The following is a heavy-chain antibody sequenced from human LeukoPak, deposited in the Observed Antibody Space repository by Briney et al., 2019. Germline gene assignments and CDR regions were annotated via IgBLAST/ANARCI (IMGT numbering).Heavy chain of an antibody. CDR2: IYSDGST. CDR1: GFNVNSNY. J-gene: IGHJ6*03. Sequence: TGGSLRLSCAASGFNVNSNYMSWVRQAPGEGLEWVSLIYSDGSTYYEDSVKGRFTISRDNAKNSLYLQMNSLRAEDTAVYYCARDPYSGSYGDYYYYYMDVWGKGTTVTISS. D-gene: IGHD1-26*01. CDR3: ARDPYSGSYGDYYYYYMDV. V-gene: IGHV3-66*01.